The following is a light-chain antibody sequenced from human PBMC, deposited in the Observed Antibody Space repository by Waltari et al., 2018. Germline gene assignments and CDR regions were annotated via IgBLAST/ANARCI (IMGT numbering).Light chain of an antibody. CDR2: TAS. Sequence: DIQPPQTPTTLQKSVGDRVTITCRASQGISNYLAWYQQKPGKAPKLLSYTASHLQSGVPSRFSVSGSGTDFTLTISSLQPEDFATYYCQQHNSNPLTFGGGTKVEI. CDR1: QGISNY. CDR3: QQHNSNPLT. J-gene: IGKJ4*01. V-gene: IGKV1-17*01.